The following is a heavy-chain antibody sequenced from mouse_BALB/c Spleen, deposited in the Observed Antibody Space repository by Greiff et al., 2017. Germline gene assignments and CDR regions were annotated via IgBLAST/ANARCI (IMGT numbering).Heavy chain of an antibody. Sequence: EVKLQESGPGPVKPSQSLSLTCTVTGYSITSDYAWNWIRQFPGNKLEWMGYISYSGSTSYNPSLKSRISITRDTSKNQFFLQLNSVTTEDTATYYCAREVYGNYRAMDYWGQGTSVTVSS. CDR1: GYSITSDYA. CDR3: AREVYGNYRAMDY. V-gene: IGHV3-2*02. D-gene: IGHD2-1*01. CDR2: ISYSGST. J-gene: IGHJ4*01.